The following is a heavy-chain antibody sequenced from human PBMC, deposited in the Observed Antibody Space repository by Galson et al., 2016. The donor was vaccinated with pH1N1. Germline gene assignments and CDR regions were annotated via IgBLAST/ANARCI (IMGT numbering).Heavy chain of an antibody. CDR2: IYHRSKWYY. V-gene: IGHV6-1*01. J-gene: IGHJ4*02. CDR1: GDSVSSSSDT. CDR3: AREVWLRRGYYIDH. D-gene: IGHD3-3*01. Sequence: CAISGDSVSSSSDTWHWIRQSPRRGLEWLGRIYHRSKWYYEYAPSLQGRLRISPDTSSNQMSLHLNSVTLDDAAVYYCAREVWLRRGYYIDHWGQGSLVTVSS.